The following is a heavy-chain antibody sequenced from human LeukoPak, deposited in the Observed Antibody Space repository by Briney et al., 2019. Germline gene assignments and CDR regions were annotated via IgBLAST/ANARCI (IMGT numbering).Heavy chain of an antibody. D-gene: IGHD3-22*01. CDR2: INWNGGST. Sequence: PGGSLRLSCAASGFTFDDYGMSWVRQAPGKGLEWVSGINWNGGSTGYADSVKGRFTISRDNAKNSLYLQMSSLRAEDTALYHCARSYYDSSGYPPYYFDYWGQGTLVTVSS. J-gene: IGHJ4*02. V-gene: IGHV3-20*01. CDR1: GFTFDDYG. CDR3: ARSYYDSSGYPPYYFDY.